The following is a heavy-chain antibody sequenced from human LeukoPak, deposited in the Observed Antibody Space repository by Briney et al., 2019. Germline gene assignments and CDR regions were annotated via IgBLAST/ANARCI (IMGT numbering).Heavy chain of an antibody. Sequence: PGGSLRLSCAASGFIFSTYEMNWVRQAPGKGLEWVSYITSSGDTIYYADSVKGRFTISRDNAKNSLYLRMNSLRAEDTAVYYCARHKSSPQSLVRGGLFDSWGQGTLVTVSS. V-gene: IGHV3-48*03. CDR2: ITSSGDTI. D-gene: IGHD3-10*01. CDR3: ARHKSSPQSLVRGGLFDS. CDR1: GFIFSTYE. J-gene: IGHJ4*02.